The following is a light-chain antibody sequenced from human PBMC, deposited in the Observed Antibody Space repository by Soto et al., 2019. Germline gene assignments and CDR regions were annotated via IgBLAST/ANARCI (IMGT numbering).Light chain of an antibody. CDR3: SSYTSSSTLVV. CDR1: SSDVGGYNY. J-gene: IGLJ2*01. CDR2: DVS. Sequence: QSVLTQPASVSGSPGQSFTISCTGNSSDVGGYNYVSWYQQHPGKAPKLMIYDVSNRPSGVSNRFSGSKSGNTASLTISGLQAEDEADYYCSSYTSSSTLVVFGGGTKLTVL. V-gene: IGLV2-14*01.